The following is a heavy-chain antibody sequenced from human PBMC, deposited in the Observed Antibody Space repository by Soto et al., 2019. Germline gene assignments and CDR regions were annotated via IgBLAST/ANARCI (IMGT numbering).Heavy chain of an antibody. V-gene: IGHV4-30-2*01. CDR2: IYPSGST. Sequence: SETLSLTCAVSGGSISSGGYSWSWIRQPPGKGLEWIGYIYPSGSTYYNPSLKSRVTISVDRSKNQFSLKLSSVTAADTAVYYCARLWGERVNYFDYWGQGTLVTVSS. CDR1: GGSISSGGYS. J-gene: IGHJ4*02. D-gene: IGHD3-10*01. CDR3: ARLWGERVNYFDY.